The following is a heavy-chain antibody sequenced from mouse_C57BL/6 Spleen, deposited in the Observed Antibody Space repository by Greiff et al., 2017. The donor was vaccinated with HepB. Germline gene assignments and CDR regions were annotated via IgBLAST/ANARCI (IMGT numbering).Heavy chain of an antibody. Sequence: DVQLVESGGGLVKPGGSLKLSCAASGFTFSDYGMHWVRQAPEKGLEWVAYISSGSSTIYYADTVKGRFTISRDNAKNTLFLQMTSLRSEDTAMYYCARGDYDYDYYAMDYWGQGTSVTVAS. V-gene: IGHV5-17*01. D-gene: IGHD2-4*01. CDR3: ARGDYDYDYYAMDY. J-gene: IGHJ4*01. CDR2: ISSGSSTI. CDR1: GFTFSDYG.